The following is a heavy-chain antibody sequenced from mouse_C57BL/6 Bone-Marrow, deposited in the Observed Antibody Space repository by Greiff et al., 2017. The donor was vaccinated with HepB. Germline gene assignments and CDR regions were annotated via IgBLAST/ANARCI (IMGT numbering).Heavy chain of an antibody. CDR3: ARHGDYYGSSYVRGAMDY. Sequence: EVKLVESGGGLVQPEGSLKLSCAASGFTFSDYGMAWVRQAPRKGPEWVAFISNLAYSIYYADTVTGRFTISRENAKNTLYLEMSSLRSEDTAMYYCARHGDYYGSSYVRGAMDYWGQGTSVTVSS. D-gene: IGHD1-1*01. V-gene: IGHV5-15*01. CDR1: GFTFSDYG. J-gene: IGHJ4*01. CDR2: ISNLAYSI.